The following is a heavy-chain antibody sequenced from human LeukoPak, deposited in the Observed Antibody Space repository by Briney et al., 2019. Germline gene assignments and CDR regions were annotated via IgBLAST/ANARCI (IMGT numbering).Heavy chain of an antibody. Sequence: ASVRVSCKASGYTFTSYAMNWVRQAPGQGLEWMGWINPNSGGTNYAQKFQGRVTMTRDTSISTAYMELSRLRSDDTAVYYCARQGGYDLYYMDVWGKGTTVTISS. D-gene: IGHD5-12*01. V-gene: IGHV1-2*02. CDR1: GYTFTSYA. J-gene: IGHJ6*03. CDR3: ARQGGYDLYYMDV. CDR2: INPNSGGT.